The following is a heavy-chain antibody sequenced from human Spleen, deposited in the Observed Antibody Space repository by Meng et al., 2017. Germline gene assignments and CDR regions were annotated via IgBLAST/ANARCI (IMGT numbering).Heavy chain of an antibody. CDR2: IDTKTGSP. V-gene: IGHV7-4-1*02. CDR1: GYTLTIYA. Sequence: QVQLGQSGAELKKPGASVKVSCKASGYTLTIYAINSLRQAPGQGLEWMGWIDTKTGSPRYAQGFKGRLVFSSDTSVSTAYLQISGLKADDTAVYYCTRDGYSDCSRTSCFDYWGQGTLVTVSS. J-gene: IGHJ4*02. CDR3: TRDGYSDCSRTSCFDY. D-gene: IGHD2-2*01.